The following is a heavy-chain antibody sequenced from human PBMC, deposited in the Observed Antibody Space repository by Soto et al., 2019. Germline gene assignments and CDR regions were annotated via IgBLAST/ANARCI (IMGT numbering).Heavy chain of an antibody. CDR3: AREYCSGGSCYSPHFDY. J-gene: IGHJ4*02. Sequence: QLQLQESGSGLVKPSQTLSLTCAVSGGSISSGGYSWSWIRQPPGKGLEWIGYIYHSGSTYYNPSLKSRVTISVDRSKNQFSLKLSSVTAADTAVYYCAREYCSGGSCYSPHFDYWGQGTLVTVSS. CDR1: GGSISSGGYS. V-gene: IGHV4-30-2*01. D-gene: IGHD2-15*01. CDR2: IYHSGST.